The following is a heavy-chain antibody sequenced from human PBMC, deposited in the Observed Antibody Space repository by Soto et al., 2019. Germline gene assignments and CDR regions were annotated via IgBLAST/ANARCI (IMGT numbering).Heavy chain of an antibody. Sequence: GGSLRLSCAASGFTFSSYAMSWVRQAPGKGLEWVSAISGSGGSTYYADSGKGRFTISRDNSKNTLYLQMNSLRAEDTAGYYCAKSLPREWLPSNYYYYYGMDVWGQGTTVTVSS. V-gene: IGHV3-23*01. CDR1: GFTFSSYA. J-gene: IGHJ6*02. CDR2: ISGSGGST. D-gene: IGHD3-3*01. CDR3: AKSLPREWLPSNYYYYYGMDV.